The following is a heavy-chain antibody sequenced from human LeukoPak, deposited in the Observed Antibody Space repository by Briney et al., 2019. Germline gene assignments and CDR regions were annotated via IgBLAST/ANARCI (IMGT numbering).Heavy chain of an antibody. Sequence: SETLSLTCSVSSGSINSYWWSWIRQPAGKGLEFIGRIYTTGMTNYNPSLKSRVSMSVDTSKNQFSLELRSVTAADTAVYFCARAGYTISSYRFDYWGQGALVTVSS. V-gene: IGHV4-4*07. D-gene: IGHD3-16*02. CDR3: ARAGYTISSYRFDY. J-gene: IGHJ4*02. CDR1: SGSINSYW. CDR2: IYTTGMT.